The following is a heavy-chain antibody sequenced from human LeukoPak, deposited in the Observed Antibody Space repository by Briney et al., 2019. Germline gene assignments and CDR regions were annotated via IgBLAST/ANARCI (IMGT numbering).Heavy chain of an antibody. D-gene: IGHD3-10*01. CDR1: GGYIITSGHY. Sequence: SETLSLTCTVSGGYIITSGHYWGWIRQPPGKGLEWIGSVYYTGVTSTNPFFRSRMSISLYTSKNQFSLNLTSVTAADTAVYYCARSRGRGSYYYYYGMDVWGQGTTVTVSS. V-gene: IGHV4-39*01. CDR2: VYYTGVT. J-gene: IGHJ6*02. CDR3: ARSRGRGSYYYYYGMDV.